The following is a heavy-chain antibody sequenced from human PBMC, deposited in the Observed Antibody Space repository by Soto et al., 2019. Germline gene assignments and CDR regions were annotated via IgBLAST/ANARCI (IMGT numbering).Heavy chain of an antibody. J-gene: IGHJ4*02. V-gene: IGHV3-9*01. D-gene: IGHD6-19*01. Sequence: EVQLVESGGGLVQPGRSLRLACAASGFTFDDYAMHWVRQGPGKGLEWVSGISWNSGRIDYADSVKGRFTISRDNAKKSLYLQMNSLRGEDTALYYCAKDIREYGSGWAYFDSWGQGTLVTVSS. CDR1: GFTFDDYA. CDR3: AKDIREYGSGWAYFDS. CDR2: ISWNSGRI.